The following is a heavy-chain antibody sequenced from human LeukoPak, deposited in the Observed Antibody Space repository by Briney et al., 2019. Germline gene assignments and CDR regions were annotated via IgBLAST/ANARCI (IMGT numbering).Heavy chain of an antibody. J-gene: IGHJ6*02. CDR1: GGTFSSYA. CDR3: ARSLLDYYDSSGYSYGMDV. V-gene: IGHV1-69*13. D-gene: IGHD3-22*01. CDR2: IIPTFGTA. Sequence: SVKVSCKASGGTFSSYAISWVRQAPGQGLEWMGGIIPTFGTANYAQKFQGRVTITADESTSTAYMELSSLRSEDTAVYYCARSLLDYYDSSGYSYGMDVWGQGTTVTVSS.